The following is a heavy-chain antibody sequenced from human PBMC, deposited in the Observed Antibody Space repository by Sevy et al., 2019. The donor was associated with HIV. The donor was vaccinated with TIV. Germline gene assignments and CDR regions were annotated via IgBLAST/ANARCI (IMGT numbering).Heavy chain of an antibody. Sequence: SETLSLTCAVSGGSFSGYFWNWIRQSPGKGLEWIGEINHTGSLKYNPSLKSRVTISVDASKSQLSLHLRSLTAADTAVDYCARGRQAYVVVVPSTVPFDYWGRGTLVTVSS. V-gene: IGHV4-34*01. CDR1: GGSFSGYF. CDR3: ARGRQAYVVVVPSTVPFDY. D-gene: IGHD2-2*01. J-gene: IGHJ4*02. CDR2: INHTGSL.